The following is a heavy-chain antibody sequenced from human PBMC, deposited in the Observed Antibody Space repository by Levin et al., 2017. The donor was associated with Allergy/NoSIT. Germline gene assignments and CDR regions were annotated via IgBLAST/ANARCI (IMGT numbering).Heavy chain of an antibody. V-gene: IGHV3-21*01. CDR3: ARLGVAVAGTYQPLDY. J-gene: IGHJ4*02. Sequence: SGGSLRLSCAASGFTFSSYSMNWVRQAPGKGLEWVSSISSSSSYIYYADSVKGRFTISRDNAKNSLYLQMNSLRAEDTAVYYCARLGVAVAGTYQPLDYWGQGTLVTVSS. D-gene: IGHD6-19*01. CDR1: GFTFSSYS. CDR2: ISSSSSYI.